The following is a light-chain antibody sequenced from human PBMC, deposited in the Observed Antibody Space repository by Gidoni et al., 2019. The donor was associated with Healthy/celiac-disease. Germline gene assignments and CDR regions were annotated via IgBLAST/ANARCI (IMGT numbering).Light chain of an antibody. J-gene: IGLJ2*01. CDR3: MIWHSSAVV. Sequence: QPLLTHPPSLSSPPGASASLTCTLRSGINVGTYRIYWYQQKPGSPPQYLLRYKSDSDKQQGSGVPSRFSGSKDASANAGILLISGLQSEDEADYYCMIWHSSAVVFGGGTKLTVL. CDR1: SGINVGTYR. CDR2: YKSDSDK. V-gene: IGLV5-45*01.